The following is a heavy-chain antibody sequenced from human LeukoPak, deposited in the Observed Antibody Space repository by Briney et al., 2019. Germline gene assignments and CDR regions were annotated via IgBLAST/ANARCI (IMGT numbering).Heavy chain of an antibody. CDR1: GFTFSSYW. Sequence: GGSLRLSCAASGFTFSSYWMSWVRQAPGKGLEWVANIKQDGSEKYYVDSVKGRFTISRDNAKNSLYLQMSSLRAEDTAVYYCAREADGDYLPDYFDYWGQGTLVTVSS. J-gene: IGHJ4*02. CDR2: IKQDGSEK. V-gene: IGHV3-7*03. D-gene: IGHD4-17*01. CDR3: AREADGDYLPDYFDY.